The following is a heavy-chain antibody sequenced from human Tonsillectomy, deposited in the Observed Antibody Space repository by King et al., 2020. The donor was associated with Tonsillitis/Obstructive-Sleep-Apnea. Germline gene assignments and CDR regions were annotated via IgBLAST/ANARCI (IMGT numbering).Heavy chain of an antibody. CDR1: GGSISSYQWN. V-gene: IGHV4-59*01. CDR3: AREMRNAWDWYFDL. J-gene: IGHJ2*01. CDR2: MYSSEHIEST. Sequence: VQLQESGPGLVKPSETLALTCSVSGGSISSYQWNWSWIRQAPGKGLEWIGYMYSSEHIESTNYNPSLSGRVTISSDSSKNQFSLKLSSMTAADSAVYYCAREMRNAWDWYFDLWGRGTLVTVSS. D-gene: IGHD3-16*01.